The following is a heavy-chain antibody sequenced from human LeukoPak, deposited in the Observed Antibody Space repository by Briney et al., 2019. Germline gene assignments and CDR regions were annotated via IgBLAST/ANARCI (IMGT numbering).Heavy chain of an antibody. Sequence: PSETLSLTCTVSGGSISGSFCYWGWLRQTPGTDLEWIGSTSYSGSTHYNPSFKSRVTVSVDTSKNQFFLNLSSVTAADTAVYYCSRTTGDSAIIAAHWGQGTLVTVSS. V-gene: IGHV4-39*01. CDR1: GGSISGSFCY. CDR3: SRTTGDSAIIAAH. D-gene: IGHD3-16*01. J-gene: IGHJ4*02. CDR2: TSYSGST.